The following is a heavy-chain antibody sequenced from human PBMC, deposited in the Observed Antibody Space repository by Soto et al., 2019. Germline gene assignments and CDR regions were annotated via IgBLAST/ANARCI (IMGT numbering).Heavy chain of an antibody. CDR1: GFSLRTNGMC. D-gene: IGHD3-22*01. V-gene: IGHV2-70*01. J-gene: IGHJ4*02. Sequence: SGPTLVNPTQTLTLTCTFSGFSLRTNGMCVSWIRQPPGKALEWLALIDWDDDKYYSTSLKTRLTISKDTPKKQVVLRMTNMDPVDTATYYCARIFLGYDSSGYYFNYFDYWGQGTLVTVSS. CDR2: IDWDDDK. CDR3: ARIFLGYDSSGYYFNYFDY.